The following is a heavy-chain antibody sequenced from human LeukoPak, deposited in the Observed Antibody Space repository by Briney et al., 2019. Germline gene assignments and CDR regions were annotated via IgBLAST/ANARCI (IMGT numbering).Heavy chain of an antibody. CDR2: IIPILGIA. Sequence: ASVKVSCKASGGTFSSYAISWVRQAPGQGLEWMGRIIPILGIANYAQKFQGRVTITADKSTSTAYMELSSLRSEGTAVYYCARAEGLLWFGVVFDPWGQGTLVTVSS. D-gene: IGHD3-10*01. V-gene: IGHV1-69*04. CDR1: GGTFSSYA. J-gene: IGHJ5*02. CDR3: ARAEGLLWFGVVFDP.